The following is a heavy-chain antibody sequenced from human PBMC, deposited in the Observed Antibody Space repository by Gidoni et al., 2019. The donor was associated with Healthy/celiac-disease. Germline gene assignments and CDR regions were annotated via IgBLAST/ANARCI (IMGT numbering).Heavy chain of an antibody. V-gene: IGHV3-48*02. CDR2: MSSSSSTI. Sequence: EVQLVESGAGLVQPGWSLRLSCAASGFTFSSYSMNLVRQAPGKGLEWVSYMSSSSSTIYYADSVKGRFTISRDNAKNSLYLQMNSLRDEDTAVYYCARSGPPGDPFDYWGQGTLVTVSS. J-gene: IGHJ4*02. D-gene: IGHD7-27*01. CDR1: GFTFSSYS. CDR3: ARSGPPGDPFDY.